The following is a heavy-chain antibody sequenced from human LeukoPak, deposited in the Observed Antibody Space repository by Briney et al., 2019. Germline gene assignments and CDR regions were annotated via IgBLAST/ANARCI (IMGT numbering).Heavy chain of an antibody. D-gene: IGHD2-15*01. CDR3: AKDRTQCSGGSCFDLDQ. J-gene: IGHJ4*02. Sequence: AGSLSLSCAASGFTFSSYAMHWIRQAPDRGLEWVAIISYDGSNKYYADSVKGRFSISRDNSKDTLYLQMNSLRAEDTAMYYCAKDRTQCSGGSCFDLDQWGQGTLVTVSS. CDR2: ISYDGSNK. V-gene: IGHV3-30-3*01. CDR1: GFTFSSYA.